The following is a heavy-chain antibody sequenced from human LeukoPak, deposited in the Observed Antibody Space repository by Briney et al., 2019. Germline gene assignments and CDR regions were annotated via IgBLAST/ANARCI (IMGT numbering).Heavy chain of an antibody. D-gene: IGHD3-22*01. Sequence: SETLSLTCTVSGGSISSSSYYWGWIRQPPGKGLEWIGEINHSGSTNYNPSLKSRVTISVDTSKNQFSLKLSSVTAADTAVYYCARRKDSSGYDAFDIWGQGTMVTVSS. CDR3: ARRKDSSGYDAFDI. J-gene: IGHJ3*02. CDR2: INHSGST. V-gene: IGHV4-39*07. CDR1: GGSISSSSYY.